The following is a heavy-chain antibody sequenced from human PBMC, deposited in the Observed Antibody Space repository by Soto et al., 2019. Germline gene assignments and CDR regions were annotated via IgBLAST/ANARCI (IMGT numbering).Heavy chain of an antibody. CDR3: ARQSYGFFGYFDY. CDR2: IYYSGST. D-gene: IGHD5-18*01. V-gene: IGHV4-39*01. CDR1: GGSISSSSYY. J-gene: IGHJ4*02. Sequence: PSETLSLTCTVSGGSISSSSYYWGWIRQPPGKGLEWIGSIYYSGSTYYNPSLKSRVTISVDTSKNQFSLKLSSVTAADTAVYYCARQSYGFFGYFDYWGQGTLVTVSS.